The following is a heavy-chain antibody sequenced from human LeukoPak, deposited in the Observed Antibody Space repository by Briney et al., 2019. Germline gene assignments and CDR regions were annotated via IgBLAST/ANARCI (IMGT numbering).Heavy chain of an antibody. CDR2: IYPADSDT. J-gene: IGHJ4*02. CDR3: ARGGTFTYSSFDN. CDR1: GYSFTSYW. Sequence: GESLKISCKGSGYSFTSYWIGWVRQMPVKGLEWMGIIYPADSDTRYSPSFQGQVTISVDKSINTAYLQWSSLKASDTAMYYCARGGTFTYSSFDNWGQGTLVTVSS. D-gene: IGHD3-22*01. V-gene: IGHV5-51*01.